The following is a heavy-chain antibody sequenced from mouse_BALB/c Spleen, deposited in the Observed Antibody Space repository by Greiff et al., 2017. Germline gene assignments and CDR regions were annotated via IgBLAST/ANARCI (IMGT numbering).Heavy chain of an antibody. CDR2: ISYDGSN. CDR3: ARDRGWDVDY. CDR1: GYSITSGYY. Sequence: EVKLMESGPGLVKPSQSLSLTCSVTGYSITSGYYWNWIRQFPGNKLEWMGYISYDGSNNYNPSLKNRISITRDTSKNQFFLKLNSVTTEDTATYYCARDRGWDVDYWGQGTTLTVSS. D-gene: IGHD4-1*01. V-gene: IGHV3-6*02. J-gene: IGHJ2*01.